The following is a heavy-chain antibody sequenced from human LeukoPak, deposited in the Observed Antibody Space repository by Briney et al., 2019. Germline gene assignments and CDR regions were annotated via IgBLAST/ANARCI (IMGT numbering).Heavy chain of an antibody. V-gene: IGHV4-59*01. CDR3: ARAHDVYSNYVGCFDQ. CDR2: IYNSGST. J-gene: IGHJ4*02. Sequence: PSETLSLTCTVSGGSITSYYWSWIRQPPGKGLEWIGYIYNSGSTNYNPSLKSRVTISVDTSKNQFSLKLNSVTAADTAVYYCARAHDVYSNYVGCFDQWGQGTLVTVSS. CDR1: GGSITSYY. D-gene: IGHD4-11*01.